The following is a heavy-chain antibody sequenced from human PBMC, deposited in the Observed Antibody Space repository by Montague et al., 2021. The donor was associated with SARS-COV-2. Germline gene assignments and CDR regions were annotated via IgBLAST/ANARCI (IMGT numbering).Heavy chain of an antibody. D-gene: IGHD3-9*01. Sequence: PALVKPTQTLTLTCTFSGFSLRTSGMCVSWIRQPPGKDLEWLAIIDCDDDKYYSTSLKTRLTISKDTSKNQVVLTMTNMDPVETATYYCARSHYDILTGYYTGFDDWGQGTLVTVSS. CDR2: IDCDDDK. CDR3: ARSHYDILTGYYTGFDD. V-gene: IGHV2-70*01. J-gene: IGHJ4*02. CDR1: GFSLRTSGMC.